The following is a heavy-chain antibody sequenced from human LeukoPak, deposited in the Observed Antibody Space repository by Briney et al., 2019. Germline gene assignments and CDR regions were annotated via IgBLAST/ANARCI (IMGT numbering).Heavy chain of an antibody. CDR3: ACIGVYPGYSSGWAHDFDY. Sequence: SGGSLRLSCAASGFTFSSYTMNWVRQAPGKGLEWVSSVTGSGSDTYYADSVKGRFTISRDNAKNSLSLQLNSLRAEDTAVYYCACIGVYPGYSSGWAHDFDYWGQGTLVTVSS. CDR2: VTGSGSDT. V-gene: IGHV3-21*01. J-gene: IGHJ4*02. D-gene: IGHD6-19*01. CDR1: GFTFSSYT.